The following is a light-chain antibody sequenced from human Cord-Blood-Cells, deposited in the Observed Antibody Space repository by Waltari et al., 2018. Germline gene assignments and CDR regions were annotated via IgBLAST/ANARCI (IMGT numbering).Light chain of an antibody. CDR1: SLRSYY. Sequence: VALGQPVRMTCQGDSLRSYYASWYQKKPGQAPVLVICGKNNRPSGTPDRFSGSSSGNTASVTNSGAQAEDEADYYCNSRDSSGNHLVFGGGTKLTVL. CDR3: NSRDSSGNHLV. CDR2: GKN. V-gene: IGLV3-19*01. J-gene: IGLJ2*01.